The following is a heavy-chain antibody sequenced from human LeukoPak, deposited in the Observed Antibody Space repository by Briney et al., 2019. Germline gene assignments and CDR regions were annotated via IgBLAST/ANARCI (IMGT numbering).Heavy chain of an antibody. J-gene: IGHJ4*02. Sequence: PGGSLRLSCAASGFIFSSYAMSWVRQAPGKGREWVSAISGSGGSTYYADSVKGRFTISRDNSKNTLYLQMSSLRAEDTAVYYCAKDRRIAVAGTMVDYWGQGILVTVST. CDR3: AKDRRIAVAGTMVDY. CDR1: GFIFSSYA. CDR2: ISGSGGST. V-gene: IGHV3-23*01. D-gene: IGHD6-19*01.